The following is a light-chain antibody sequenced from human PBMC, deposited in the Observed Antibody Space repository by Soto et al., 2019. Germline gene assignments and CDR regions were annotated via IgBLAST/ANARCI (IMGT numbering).Light chain of an antibody. CDR3: QQYGSSPYT. J-gene: IGKJ2*01. Sequence: EIVLTQSPGTLSLSPGERGTLSCRASQSVSNTYLAWYQQKPGQAPRLLIYGASSRATGIPDRFSGSGSGTDFTLTINRLEPEDFAAYYCQQYGSSPYTFGQGTKLEIK. CDR2: GAS. V-gene: IGKV3-20*01. CDR1: QSVSNTY.